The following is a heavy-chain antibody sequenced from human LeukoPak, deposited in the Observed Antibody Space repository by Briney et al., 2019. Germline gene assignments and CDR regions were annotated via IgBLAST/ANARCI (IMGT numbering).Heavy chain of an antibody. CDR1: GFSLSTSGMC. Sequence: SGPTLVNPTQTLTLTCTFSGFSLSTSGMCVSWLRQPPGKALEWLARIDWDDDKYYSTSLKTRLTISKDTSKNQVVLTVTNMDPVDTATYYCARIYGDYSSRYYFDYWGQGTLVTVSS. V-gene: IGHV2-70*11. J-gene: IGHJ4*02. D-gene: IGHD4-17*01. CDR3: ARIYGDYSSRYYFDY. CDR2: IDWDDDK.